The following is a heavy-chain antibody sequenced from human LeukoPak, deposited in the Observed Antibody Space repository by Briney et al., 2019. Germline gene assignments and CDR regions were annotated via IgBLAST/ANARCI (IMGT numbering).Heavy chain of an antibody. D-gene: IGHD3-10*01. V-gene: IGHV3-23*01. J-gene: IGHJ4*02. CDR1: GFTFSSYA. CDR2: ISGGGDST. Sequence: GGSLRLSCAASGFTFSSYAMSWVRQAPEKGLEWVSGISGGGDSTYYADSVKGRFTISRDSAKNSLYLQMNSLRAEDTALYYCAKDIGPMRWFGELAFDYWGQGTLVTVSS. CDR3: AKDIGPMRWFGELAFDY.